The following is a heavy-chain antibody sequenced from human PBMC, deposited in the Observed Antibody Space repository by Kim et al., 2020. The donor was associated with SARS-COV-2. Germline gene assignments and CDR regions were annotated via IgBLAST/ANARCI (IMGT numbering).Heavy chain of an antibody. J-gene: IGHJ6*02. CDR1: GGTFSSYA. CDR2: IIPIFGTA. CDR3: ARSPLASIAARPYYYYGMDV. V-gene: IGHV1-69*13. D-gene: IGHD6-6*01. Sequence: SVKVSCKASGGTFSSYAISWVRQAPGQGLEWMGGIIPIFGTANYAQKFQGRVTITADESTSTAYMELSSLRSEDTAVYYCARSPLASIAARPYYYYGMDVWGQGTTVTVSS.